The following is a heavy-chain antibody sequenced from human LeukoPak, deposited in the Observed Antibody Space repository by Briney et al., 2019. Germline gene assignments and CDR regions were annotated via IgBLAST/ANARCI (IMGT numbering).Heavy chain of an antibody. D-gene: IGHD6-6*01. CDR3: AKDGSSGGESYYGMDV. Sequence: PGGSLRLSCTASGFPFDDYVMHWVRQVPGKGLEWVSGISWNSGSIGYADSVKGRFTISRDNAKNSLFLQMNSLRPEDTALYYCAKDGSSGGESYYGMDVWGQGTTVTVSS. J-gene: IGHJ6*02. CDR1: GFPFDDYV. CDR2: ISWNSGSI. V-gene: IGHV3-9*01.